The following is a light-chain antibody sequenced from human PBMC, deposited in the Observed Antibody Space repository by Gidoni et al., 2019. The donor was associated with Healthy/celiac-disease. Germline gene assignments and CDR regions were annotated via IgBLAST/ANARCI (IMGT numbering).Light chain of an antibody. CDR1: QSISSY. J-gene: IGKJ1*01. CDR2: AAS. CDR3: QQSYSTPVT. V-gene: IGKV1-39*01. Sequence: DIQMTQSPSSLSASVGDRVTITCRASQSISSYLNWYQQKPGKAPKLLIYAASRLQSGVPSRFSGSGSGTDFPITISSLQPEDFATYYCQQSYSTPVTFGQGTKVEIK.